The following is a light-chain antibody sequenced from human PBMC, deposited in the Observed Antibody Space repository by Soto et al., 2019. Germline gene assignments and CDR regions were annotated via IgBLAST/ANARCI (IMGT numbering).Light chain of an antibody. V-gene: IGKV3-20*01. J-gene: IGKJ2*01. CDR2: DAS. Sequence: IVLTQSPGTLSLSPGERATLSCRSSQSVSSSYLAWYQQKPAQAPRLLIYDASSRATGIPDRFSGSGSGTDFTLTISRLEPEDFAVYYCQHYGSSPSYTFGQGTKLEIK. CDR3: QHYGSSPSYT. CDR1: QSVSSSY.